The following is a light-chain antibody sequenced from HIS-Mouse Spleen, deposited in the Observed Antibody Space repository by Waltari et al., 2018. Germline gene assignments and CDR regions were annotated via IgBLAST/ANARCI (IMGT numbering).Light chain of an antibody. CDR1: QSISSW. CDR2: KAS. V-gene: IGKV1-5*03. CDR3: QQYNSYSMYT. Sequence: DIQMTQSPSTLSASVGDRVTITCRASQSISSWLDWYQQKPGKAPTLLIYKASSLESGVPSRFSGSGSGTEFTLTISSLQPDDFATYYCQQYNSYSMYTFGQGTKLEIK. J-gene: IGKJ2*01.